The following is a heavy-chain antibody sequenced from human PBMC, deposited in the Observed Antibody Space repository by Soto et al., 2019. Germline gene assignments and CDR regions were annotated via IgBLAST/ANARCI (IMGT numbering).Heavy chain of an antibody. D-gene: IGHD6-13*01. CDR2: MNPNSGNT. Sequence: ASVKVSCKASGYTFTSYDINWVRQATGQGLGWMGWMNPNSGNTGYAQKFQGRVTMTRNTSISTAYMELSSLRSEDTAVYYCARGAGSWYSGYYYYYYGMDVWGQGTTVTVSS. V-gene: IGHV1-8*01. J-gene: IGHJ6*02. CDR1: GYTFTSYD. CDR3: ARGAGSWYSGYYYYYYGMDV.